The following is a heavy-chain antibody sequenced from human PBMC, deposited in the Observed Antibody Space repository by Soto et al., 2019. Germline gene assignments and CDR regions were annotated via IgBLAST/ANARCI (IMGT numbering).Heavy chain of an antibody. D-gene: IGHD6-13*01. CDR1: GYSFTSYW. J-gene: IGHJ4*02. CDR3: ARRREGYSSSWYTNYFDY. Sequence: GESLKISCKGSGYSFTSYWIGWVRQMPGKGLEWMGIIYPGDSDTRYSPSFQGQVTISADKSISTAYLQWSSLKASDTAMYYCARRREGYSSSWYTNYFDYWGQGTLVTVSS. V-gene: IGHV5-51*01. CDR2: IYPGDSDT.